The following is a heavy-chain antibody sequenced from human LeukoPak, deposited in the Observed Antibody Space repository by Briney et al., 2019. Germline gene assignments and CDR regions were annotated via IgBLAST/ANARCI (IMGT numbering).Heavy chain of an antibody. CDR2: ISYDGSNK. CDR3: ARWGTGDGYFFTYYFDY. J-gene: IGHJ4*02. V-gene: IGHV3-30-3*01. D-gene: IGHD5-24*01. Sequence: GGSLRLSCAASGFTFSSYAMHWVRQAPGKGLEWVAVISYDGSNKYYADSVKGRFTISRDNSKNTLYLQMNSLRAEDTAVYYCARWGTGDGYFFTYYFDYWGQGTLVTVSS. CDR1: GFTFSSYA.